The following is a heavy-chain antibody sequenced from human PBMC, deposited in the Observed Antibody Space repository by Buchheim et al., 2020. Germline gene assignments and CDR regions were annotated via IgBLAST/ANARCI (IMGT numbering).Heavy chain of an antibody. CDR1: GFTFRNYW. CDR2: TKQDESEK. CDR3: ARVRLLWFGEKSMSFDY. V-gene: IGHV3-7*01. Sequence: EVQLVESGGALVQPGGSLRLSCVASGFTFRNYWMSWLRQAPGKGLEWVANTKQDESEKHYVESVEGRFTISRDNAKNSLYLQMNGLRAEDTAVYYCARVRLLWFGEKSMSFDYWGQGNL. J-gene: IGHJ4*02. D-gene: IGHD3-10*01.